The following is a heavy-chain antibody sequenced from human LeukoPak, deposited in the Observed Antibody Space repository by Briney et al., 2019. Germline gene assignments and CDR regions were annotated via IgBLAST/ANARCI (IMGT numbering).Heavy chain of an antibody. V-gene: IGHV4-4*07. CDR1: GGCISSYY. CDR3: ASVSRSRSFDP. Sequence: SETLSLTCTVSGGCISSYYWSWIRQPAGKGLEWIGRIYTSGSTNYNPSLKSRVTMSVDTSKNQFSLKLSSVTAADTAVYYCASVSRSRSFDPWGQGTLVTVSS. CDR2: IYTSGST. J-gene: IGHJ5*02.